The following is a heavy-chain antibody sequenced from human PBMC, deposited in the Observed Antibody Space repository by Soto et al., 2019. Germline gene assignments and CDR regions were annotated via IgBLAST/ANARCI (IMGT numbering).Heavy chain of an antibody. CDR1: GYTFTSYY. V-gene: IGHV1-46*01. CDR3: AREGLANYDILTGYYTSPHAPPHYYYYGMDV. D-gene: IGHD3-9*01. Sequence: ASVKVSCKASGYTFTSYYMHWVRQAPGQGLEWMGIINPSGGSTSYAQKFQGRVTMTRDTSTSTVCMELSSLRSEDTAVYYCAREGLANYDILTGYYTSPHAPPHYYYYGMDVWGQGTTVTVSS. J-gene: IGHJ6*02. CDR2: INPSGGST.